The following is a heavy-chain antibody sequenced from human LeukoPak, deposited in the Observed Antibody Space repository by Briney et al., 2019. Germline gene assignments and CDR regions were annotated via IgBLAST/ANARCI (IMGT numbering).Heavy chain of an antibody. CDR3: AREHYYDSSGYYPLVDY. D-gene: IGHD3-22*01. J-gene: IGHJ4*02. CDR1: GFTVSSNY. CDR2: IYSGGST. Sequence: GGSLRLSCAASGFTVSSNYMSWVRQAPGKGLEWVSVIYSGGSTYYADSVKGRFTISRDNSKNTLYLQMNSPRAEDTAVYYCAREHYYDSSGYYPLVDYWGQGTLVTVPS. V-gene: IGHV3-66*01.